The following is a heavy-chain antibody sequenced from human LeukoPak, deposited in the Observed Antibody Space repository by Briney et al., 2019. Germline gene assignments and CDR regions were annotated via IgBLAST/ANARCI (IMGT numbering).Heavy chain of an antibody. Sequence: ASVKVSCKASGYTFTSYYMHWVRQAPGQGLEWTGRINPNSGGTNYAQKFQGRVTMTRDTSISTAYMELSRLRSDDTAVYYCARDRPPVTNYDYWGLGTLVTVSS. CDR1: GYTFTSYY. CDR2: INPNSGGT. D-gene: IGHD4-11*01. CDR3: ARDRPPVTNYDY. J-gene: IGHJ4*02. V-gene: IGHV1-2*06.